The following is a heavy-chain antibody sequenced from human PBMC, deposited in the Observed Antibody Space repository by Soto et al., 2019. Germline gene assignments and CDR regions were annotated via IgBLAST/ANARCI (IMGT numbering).Heavy chain of an antibody. CDR1: GGSISSYY. V-gene: IGHV4-59*01. CDR2: IYYSGST. Sequence: QVQLQESGPGLVKPSETLSLTCTVSGGSISSYYWSWIRQPPGKGLEWIGYIYYSGSTNYNPSLKSRVTLSVDTSKNQFSLKLSSVTAADPAVYYCARRYGASFAYWGQGTLVTVSS. D-gene: IGHD4-17*01. J-gene: IGHJ4*02. CDR3: ARRYGASFAY.